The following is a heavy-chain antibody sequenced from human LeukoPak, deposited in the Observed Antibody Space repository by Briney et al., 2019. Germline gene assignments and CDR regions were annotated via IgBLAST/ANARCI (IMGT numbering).Heavy chain of an antibody. CDR1: GGSISSHY. Sequence: SETLSLTCTVSGGSISSHYWSWIRQPAGKGLEWIGRIYTSGSTNYNPSLKSRVTMSVDTSKNQFSLKLSSVTAADTAVYYCARGSPHITIFGVAGGWFDPWGQGTLVTVSS. CDR3: ARGSPHITIFGVAGGWFDP. CDR2: IYTSGST. D-gene: IGHD3-3*01. J-gene: IGHJ5*02. V-gene: IGHV4-4*07.